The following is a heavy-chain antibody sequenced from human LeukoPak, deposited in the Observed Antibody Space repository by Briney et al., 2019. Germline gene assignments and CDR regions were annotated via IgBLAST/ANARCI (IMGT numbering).Heavy chain of an antibody. D-gene: IGHD2-2*01. CDR3: ARRDCSNTSCYGYYFDY. V-gene: IGHV5-51*01. CDR1: EYSFTSYW. CDR2: IYPGDSDT. Sequence: GGSLKISCKGSEYSFTSYWIGWVRQVPGKGLEWMGVIYPGDSDTRYSPSFQGQVTISADKSINTAYLQWGSLKASDTAMYYCARRDCSNTSCYGYYFDYWGQGTLVTVSS. J-gene: IGHJ4*02.